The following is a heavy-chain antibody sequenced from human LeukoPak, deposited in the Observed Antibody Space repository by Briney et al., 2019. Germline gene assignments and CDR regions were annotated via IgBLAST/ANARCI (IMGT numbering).Heavy chain of an antibody. D-gene: IGHD1-1*01. CDR1: GGSISSYY. V-gene: IGHV4-59*01. CDR3: ARDKSLRGNWYGNDY. J-gene: IGHJ4*02. CDR2: ISYTGST. Sequence: RASETLSLTCTVSGGSISSYYWSWIRQPPGKGLEWIGYISYTGSTNYNPSLKSRVTISVDTSKNQLSLKLTSVTAADTAVYYCARDKSLRGNWYGNDYWGQGALVTVSS.